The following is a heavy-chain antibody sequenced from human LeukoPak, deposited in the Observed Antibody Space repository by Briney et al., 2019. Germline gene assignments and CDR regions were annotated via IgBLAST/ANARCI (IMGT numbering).Heavy chain of an antibody. CDR2: IRSKAYGGTT. V-gene: IGHV3-49*04. J-gene: IGHJ3*02. CDR3: TRRYNYDSSGYYYVRDAFDI. D-gene: IGHD3-22*01. Sequence: GGSLRLSCTASGFTFGDCVMSWVRQAPGKGVGWVGFIRSKAYGGTTKNAAAVKGRFTISRDDSRSIAYLHMNSLKTEDTAVYYCTRRYNYDSSGYYYVRDAFDIWGQGTMVTVSS. CDR1: GFTFGDCV.